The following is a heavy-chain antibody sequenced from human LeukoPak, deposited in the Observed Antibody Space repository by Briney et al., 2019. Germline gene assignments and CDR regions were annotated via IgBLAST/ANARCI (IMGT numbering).Heavy chain of an antibody. Sequence: ASVKVSCKASGYTFTAYYMNWVRQAPGQGLEWMGWINLNSGGTNYAQNFQGRVTMTRDTSISTVYMELNSLRSDDTAVYYCARRLTGVDYWGQGTQVTVSS. D-gene: IGHD7-27*01. CDR3: ARRLTGVDY. V-gene: IGHV1-2*02. CDR2: INLNSGGT. CDR1: GYTFTAYY. J-gene: IGHJ4*02.